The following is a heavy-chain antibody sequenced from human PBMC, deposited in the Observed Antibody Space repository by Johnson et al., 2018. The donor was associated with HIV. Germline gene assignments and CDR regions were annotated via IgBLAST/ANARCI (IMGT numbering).Heavy chain of an antibody. J-gene: IGHJ3*02. V-gene: IGHV3-30*04. CDR3: AKVPGSSSSKEGRGAFDI. CDR2: ISYDGSNK. CDR1: GFTFSTYP. D-gene: IGHD6-6*01. Sequence: QVQLVESGGGVVQPGRSLRLSCAASGFTFSTYPMHWVRQAPGKGLEWVAVISYDGSNKYYADSVKGRFTISRDNSKNTLYLQMNSLRAEDTAVYYCAKVPGSSSSKEGRGAFDIWGQGTMVTVSS.